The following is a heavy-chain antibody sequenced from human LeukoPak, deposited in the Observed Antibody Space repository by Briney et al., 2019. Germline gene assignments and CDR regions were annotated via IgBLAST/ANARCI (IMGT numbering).Heavy chain of an antibody. V-gene: IGHV4-59*01. J-gene: IGHJ3*02. CDR3: AREMATLRAFDI. CDR1: GGSIDTYY. CDR2: IYYSGST. Sequence: SSETLSLTCTVSGGSIDTYYWNWIRQPPGKGREWVGYIYYSGSTNYNPSLKSRVTISVDTSKNQFSLKLSSVTAADTAVYYCAREMATLRAFDIWGQGTLVTVSS. D-gene: IGHD5-24*01.